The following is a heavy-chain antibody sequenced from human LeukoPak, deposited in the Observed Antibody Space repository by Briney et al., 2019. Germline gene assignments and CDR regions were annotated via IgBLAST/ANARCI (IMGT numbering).Heavy chain of an antibody. V-gene: IGHV3-48*03. CDR1: GFTFSSYE. CDR3: AGDRFILHGMDV. CDR2: ISSSGSTI. J-gene: IGHJ6*04. Sequence: GGSLRLSCAASGFTFSSYEMNWVRQAPGKGLEWVSYISSSGSTIYYADSVKGRFTISRDNAKNSLYLQMNSLRAEDTAVYYCAGDRFILHGMDVWGKGTTVTVSS. D-gene: IGHD3-10*01.